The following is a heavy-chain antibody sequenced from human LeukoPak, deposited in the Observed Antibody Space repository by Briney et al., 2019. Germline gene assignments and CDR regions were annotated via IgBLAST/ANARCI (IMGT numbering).Heavy chain of an antibody. CDR3: ARVPRSYYYYYYMDV. V-gene: IGHV4-59*01. CDR1: GGSISGYH. CDR2: IYYSGSS. Sequence: SETLSLTCNVSGGSISGYHWSWIRQPPGKGLEWLGYIYYSGSSNYNPSLKSRVTISADSSKNQFSLKLSSVTAADTAVYYCARVPRSYYYYYYMDVWGKGTTVTVSS. J-gene: IGHJ6*03.